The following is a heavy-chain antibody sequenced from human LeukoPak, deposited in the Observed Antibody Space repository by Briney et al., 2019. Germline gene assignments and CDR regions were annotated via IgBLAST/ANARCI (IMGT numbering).Heavy chain of an antibody. CDR3: ARYPEESSSWYGWFDP. D-gene: IGHD6-13*01. CDR2: ISAYNGNT. Sequence: ASVKVSCKASGYTFTSYGISWVRQAPGQGLEWMGWISAYNGNTNYAQKLQGRVTMTTDTSMSTAYMELRSLRSDDMAVYYCARYPEESSSWYGWFDPWGQGTLVTVSS. CDR1: GYTFTSYG. V-gene: IGHV1-18*03. J-gene: IGHJ5*02.